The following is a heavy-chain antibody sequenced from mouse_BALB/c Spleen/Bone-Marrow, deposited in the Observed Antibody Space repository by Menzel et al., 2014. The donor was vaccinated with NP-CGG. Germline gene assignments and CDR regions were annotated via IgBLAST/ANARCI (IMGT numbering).Heavy chain of an antibody. CDR2: IWGGGST. J-gene: IGHJ4*01. V-gene: IGHV2-9*02. D-gene: IGHD2-3*01. CDR1: GFSLXSYG. CDR3: CRETDGYYDYAMDY. Sequence: QVQLQQSGPGLVAPSQSLSITCTVSGFSLXSYGVHWVRQPPGKGLEWLGIIWGGGSTNYNSALMSRLSISKDNSKGQVFLKMNSLQTDDTAMYYCCRETDGYYDYAMDYWGQGTSVTVSS.